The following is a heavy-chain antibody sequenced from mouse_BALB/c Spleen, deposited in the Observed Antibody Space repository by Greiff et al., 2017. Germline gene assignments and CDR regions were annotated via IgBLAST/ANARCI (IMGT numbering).Heavy chain of an antibody. V-gene: IGHV1-9*01. Sequence: QVQLQQSGAELMKPGASVKISCKATGYTFSSYWIEWVKQRPGHGLEWIGEILPGSGSTNYNEKFKGKATFTADTSSNTAYMQLSSLTSEDSAVYYCAYDYDEGGYAMDYWGQGTSVTVSS. D-gene: IGHD2-4*01. CDR3: AYDYDEGGYAMDY. J-gene: IGHJ4*01. CDR2: ILPGSGST. CDR1: GYTFSSYW.